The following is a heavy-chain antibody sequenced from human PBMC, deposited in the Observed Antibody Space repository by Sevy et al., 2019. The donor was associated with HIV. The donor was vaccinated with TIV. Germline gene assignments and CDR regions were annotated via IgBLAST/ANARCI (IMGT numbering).Heavy chain of an antibody. CDR3: TKDPPVYGDFPYGMDV. D-gene: IGHD4-17*01. CDR2: ISHDGGKK. V-gene: IGHV3-30*18. Sequence: GRSLRLSCVASGFIFDDYGMHWVRQAPGKGLEWVALISHDGGKKYYADSVRGRFTISRDNSKNTLYLQMNTLRRDDTAAYFCTKDPPVYGDFPYGMDVWGQGTTVTVSS. J-gene: IGHJ6*02. CDR1: GFIFDDYG.